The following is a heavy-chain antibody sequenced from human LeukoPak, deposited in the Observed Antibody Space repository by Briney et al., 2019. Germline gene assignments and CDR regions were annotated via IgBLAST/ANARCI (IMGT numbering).Heavy chain of an antibody. D-gene: IGHD2-2*01. J-gene: IGHJ6*02. Sequence: PGGSLRLSCAASGFTFDDYTMHWVRQAPGKGLEWVSLIGWDGGSTYYADCVKGRFTISRDNSKNSLYLQMNSLRTEDTALYYCAKDISDCSSTRCATPDYYYYGMDVWGQGTTVTVSS. CDR1: GFTFDDYT. CDR2: IGWDGGST. V-gene: IGHV3-43*01. CDR3: AKDISDCSSTRCATPDYYYYGMDV.